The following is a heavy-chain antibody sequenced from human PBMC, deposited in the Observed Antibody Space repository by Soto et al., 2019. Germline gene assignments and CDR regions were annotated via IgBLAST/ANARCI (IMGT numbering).Heavy chain of an antibody. CDR3: ARDGSTSWYSYDYHGMDV. V-gene: IGHV3-7*05. CDR2: INLDGSEK. CDR1: GFTFSTYW. D-gene: IGHD5-18*01. J-gene: IGHJ6*02. Sequence: EVQLVASGGGLVQPGVSLRLSCAASGFTFSTYWLSWVRQVPGKGLERVANINLDGSEKNYVDSVKGRFTISRDNARNSLYLQMSSLRAEDTALYYCARDGSTSWYSYDYHGMDVWGQGTTVTVSS.